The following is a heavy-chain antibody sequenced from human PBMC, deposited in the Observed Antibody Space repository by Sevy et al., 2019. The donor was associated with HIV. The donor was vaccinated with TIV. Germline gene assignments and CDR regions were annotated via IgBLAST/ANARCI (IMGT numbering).Heavy chain of an antibody. V-gene: IGHV3-21*06. CDR1: GFTFSNYN. D-gene: IGHD6-19*01. J-gene: IGHJ4*02. CDR3: ARGPTSGWDYFDS. CDR2: ISGLSNYI. Sequence: GGSLRLSCVASGFTFSNYNINWVRQPPGKGLEWVSYISGLSNYIYYADSLGGRFTISRDNAKSSVYLQMNSLRTEDTALYYCARGPTSGWDYFDSWGQGTLVTVSS.